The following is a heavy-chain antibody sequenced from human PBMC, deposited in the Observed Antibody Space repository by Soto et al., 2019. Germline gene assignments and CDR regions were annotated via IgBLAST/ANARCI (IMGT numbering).Heavy chain of an antibody. D-gene: IGHD3-16*02. V-gene: IGHV3-30-3*01. CDR1: GFTFSAYG. Sequence: PGCSLRLSCAASGFTFSAYGLHLVRQAPGKGLEWVALISYDGTDKTYADSVKCRFTISRDNSQKTLFLQMNSLGHEDTAVYYCARSIVSKVERLIETWGEGTLVTVSS. CDR2: ISYDGTDK. J-gene: IGHJ5*02. CDR3: ARSIVSKVERLIET.